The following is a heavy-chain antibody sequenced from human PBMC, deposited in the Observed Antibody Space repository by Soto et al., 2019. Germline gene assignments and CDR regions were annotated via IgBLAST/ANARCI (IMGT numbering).Heavy chain of an antibody. CDR3: ARGKCGSGSCYYYYGMDV. J-gene: IGHJ6*02. Sequence: QVQLVQSGAEVKKPGSSVKVSCKASGGTFSSYAISWVRQAPGQGLEWMGGIIPIFGTANYAQKFKGRVTITADESTSTAYMELSSLRSEDTAVYYCARGKCGSGSCYYYYGMDVWGQGTTVTVSS. D-gene: IGHD3-10*01. CDR1: GGTFSSYA. CDR2: IIPIFGTA. V-gene: IGHV1-69*12.